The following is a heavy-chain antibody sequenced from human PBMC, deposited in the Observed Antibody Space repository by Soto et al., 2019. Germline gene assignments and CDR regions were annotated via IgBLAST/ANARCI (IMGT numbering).Heavy chain of an antibody. D-gene: IGHD5-12*01. Sequence: PGGSLRLSCAASGLTVSSNYMSWVRQAPGKGLEWVSVIYSGGSTYYADSVKGRFTISRDNSKNTLYLQMNSLRAEDTAVYYCARERGYSGYDSYYYYGMDVWGQGTTVTVSS. CDR1: GLTVSSNY. CDR2: IYSGGST. V-gene: IGHV3-53*01. J-gene: IGHJ6*02. CDR3: ARERGYSGYDSYYYYGMDV.